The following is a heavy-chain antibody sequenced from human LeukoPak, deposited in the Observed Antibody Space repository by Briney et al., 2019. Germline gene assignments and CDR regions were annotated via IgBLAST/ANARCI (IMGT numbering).Heavy chain of an antibody. J-gene: IGHJ4*02. V-gene: IGHV4-39*07. CDR3: AREDRYCSSTSCYTWDY. CDR1: GVSISSSNYF. CDR2: IYFRGSI. D-gene: IGHD2-2*02. Sequence: SETLSLACTVSGVSISSSNYFWAWIRQSPGKGLEWIGSIYFRGSISSSPSLKSRVTKSIDASKNQFSLKLTSVTAADTAVYYCAREDRYCSSTSCYTWDYWGQGTLVAV.